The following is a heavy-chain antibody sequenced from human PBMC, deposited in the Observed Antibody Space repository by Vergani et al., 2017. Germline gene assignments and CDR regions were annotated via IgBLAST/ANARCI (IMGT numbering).Heavy chain of an antibody. CDR2: ISSSDTTM. V-gene: IGHV3-48*03. CDR1: GFFFSSYE. Sequence: EVQLVESGGDLVQPGGSLRLSCAASGFFFSSYEMNWVRQAPGKGLEWVSYISSSDTTMYYADSVKGRFTISRDNAKNSLYLQMNSLRAEDTAVYYCAGPRSILGSFDYWGQGTLVTVSS. CDR3: AGPRSILGSFDY. D-gene: IGHD1-26*01. J-gene: IGHJ4*02.